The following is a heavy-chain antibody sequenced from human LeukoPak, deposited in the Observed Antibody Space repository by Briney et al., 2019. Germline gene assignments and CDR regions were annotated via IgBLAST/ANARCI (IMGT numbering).Heavy chain of an antibody. CDR1: GFSFSNYA. CDR3: AKSVAVAGTVDY. CDR2: LGGSGSTT. J-gene: IGHJ4*02. D-gene: IGHD6-19*01. V-gene: IGHV3-23*01. Sequence: GGSLRLSCAASGFSFSNYAMSWVRQAPGKGLEWVSSLGGSGSTTYYADSVKGRFTISRDNSKNTLYLQMNSLRAEDTAVYYCAKSVAVAGTVDYWGQGTLVTVSS.